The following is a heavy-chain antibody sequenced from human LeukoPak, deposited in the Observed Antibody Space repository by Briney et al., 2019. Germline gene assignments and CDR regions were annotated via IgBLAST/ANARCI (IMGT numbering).Heavy chain of an antibody. D-gene: IGHD3-10*01. CDR2: ISYDGSNK. Sequence: PGRSLRLSCAASGFAFSSYGMHWVRQAPGKGLEWVAVISYDGSNKYYADSVKGRFTISRDNSKNTLYLQMNSLRAEDTAVYYCAGLWFGEPNSGDYWGQGTLVTVSS. J-gene: IGHJ4*02. CDR1: GFAFSSYG. V-gene: IGHV3-30*03. CDR3: AGLWFGEPNSGDY.